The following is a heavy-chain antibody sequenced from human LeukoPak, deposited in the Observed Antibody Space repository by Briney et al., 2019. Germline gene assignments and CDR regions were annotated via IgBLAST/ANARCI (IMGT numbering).Heavy chain of an antibody. J-gene: IGHJ3*02. D-gene: IGHD3-22*01. CDR3: ARGRVTMIVVVLDAFDI. CDR1: GYTFTGYY. V-gene: IGHV1-2*02. CDR2: INPNSGGT. Sequence: GASVKVSCKTSGYTFTGYYLHWVRQAPGQGLEWMGWINPNSGGTNYAQKFQGRVTMTRDTSISTAYMELSRLRSDDTAVYYCARGRVTMIVVVLDAFDIWGQGTMVTVSS.